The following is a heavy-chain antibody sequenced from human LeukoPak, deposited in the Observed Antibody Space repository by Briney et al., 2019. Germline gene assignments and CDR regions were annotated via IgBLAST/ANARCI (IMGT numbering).Heavy chain of an antibody. CDR1: GFTFVTYA. CDR2: ITGSGAST. Sequence: GGSLRLSCAASGFTFVTYAMSWVRQAPGKGLEWVSTITGSGASTYYADSVKGRFTISRDNSKNALFLQMNSLTAEDTAVYYCAKDLSGGWYPDVFWGQGTRVTVSS. V-gene: IGHV3-23*01. D-gene: IGHD6-19*01. J-gene: IGHJ4*02. CDR3: AKDLSGGWYPDVF.